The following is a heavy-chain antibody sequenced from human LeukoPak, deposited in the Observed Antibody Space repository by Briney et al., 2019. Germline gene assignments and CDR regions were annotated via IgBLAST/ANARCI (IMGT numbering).Heavy chain of an antibody. Sequence: GGSLRLSCAASGFTFSSYRMHWVRQAPGKGLVWVSRINSDGSSTSYADSVKGRFTISRDNAKNTLYLQMNSLRAEDTAVYYCARGSHCSSTSCYYYYYYMDVWGKGTTVTVSS. CDR1: GFTFSSYR. CDR2: INSDGSST. V-gene: IGHV3-74*01. J-gene: IGHJ6*03. CDR3: ARGSHCSSTSCYYYYYYMDV. D-gene: IGHD2-2*01.